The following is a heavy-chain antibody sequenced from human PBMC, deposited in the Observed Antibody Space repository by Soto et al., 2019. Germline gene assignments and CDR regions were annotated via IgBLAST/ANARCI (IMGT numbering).Heavy chain of an antibody. D-gene: IGHD4-17*01. CDR3: ARDGDTVTNSFDY. J-gene: IGHJ4*02. CDR1: GFTFSSYG. CDR2: IWYDGSNK. V-gene: IGHV3-33*01. Sequence: GGSLRLSCAASGFTFSSYGMHWVRQAPGKGLEWVAVIWYDGSNKYYADSVKGRFTISRDNSKNTLYLQMNSLRAEDTAVYYCARDGDTVTNSFDYWGQGTLVTVS.